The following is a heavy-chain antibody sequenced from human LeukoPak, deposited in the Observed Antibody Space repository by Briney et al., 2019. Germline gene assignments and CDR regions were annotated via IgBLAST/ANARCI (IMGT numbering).Heavy chain of an antibody. CDR3: ARRASDTYFDWLFHTFDY. Sequence: GGSLRLSCAASGFTFDDYGMSWVRQTPGKGLEWISGISWNGDNTDYADSVKGRFTISRDNAKNSLYLQMKSLRAEDTAFYYCARRASDTYFDWLFHTFDYWGQGTLVTVSS. D-gene: IGHD3-9*01. CDR2: ISWNGDNT. V-gene: IGHV3-20*04. CDR1: GFTFDDYG. J-gene: IGHJ4*02.